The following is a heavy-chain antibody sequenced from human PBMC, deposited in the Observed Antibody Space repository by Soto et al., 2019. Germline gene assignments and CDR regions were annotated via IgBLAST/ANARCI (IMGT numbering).Heavy chain of an antibody. CDR2: ISGSGGST. CDR3: AKALQYSRGIVVVPAAMVLFDY. CDR1: GFTFSSYA. V-gene: IGHV3-23*01. D-gene: IGHD2-2*01. Sequence: GGSLRLSCAASGFTFSSYAMSWVRQAPGKGLEWVSAISGSGGSTYYADSVKGRFTISRDNSKNTLYLQMNSLRAEDTAVYYCAKALQYSRGIVVVPAAMVLFDYWGQGTLVTVSS. J-gene: IGHJ4*02.